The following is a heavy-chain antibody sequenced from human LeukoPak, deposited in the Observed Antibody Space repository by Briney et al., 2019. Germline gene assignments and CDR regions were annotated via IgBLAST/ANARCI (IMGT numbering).Heavy chain of an antibody. CDR3: ARDALYSSSWVEENDAFDI. CDR1: GYTFTSYD. Sequence: ASVKVSCKASGYTFTSYDVNWVRQATGQGLEWMGWINPNSGGTNYAQKFQGRVTMTRDTSISTAYMELSRLRSDDTAVYYCARDALYSSSWVEENDAFDIWGQGTMVTVSS. D-gene: IGHD6-6*01. V-gene: IGHV1-2*02. CDR2: INPNSGGT. J-gene: IGHJ3*02.